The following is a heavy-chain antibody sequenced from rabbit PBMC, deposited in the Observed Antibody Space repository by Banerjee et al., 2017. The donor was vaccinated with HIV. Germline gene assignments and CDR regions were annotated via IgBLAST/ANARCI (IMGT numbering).Heavy chain of an antibody. D-gene: IGHD2-1*01. J-gene: IGHJ4*01. CDR3: ARRPTMTLVVNL. Sequence: QEQLVESGGGLVKPEGSLTITCKASGFSFSSNVMCWVRQATGKGLEWIASIYGCSIVFTYYASWAKGRFTISKTSSTTLTLQMTSLTAADTVTYFCARRPTMTLVVNLWGPGTLVTVS. CDR2: IYGCSIVFT. CDR1: GFSFSSNV. V-gene: IGHV1S45*01.